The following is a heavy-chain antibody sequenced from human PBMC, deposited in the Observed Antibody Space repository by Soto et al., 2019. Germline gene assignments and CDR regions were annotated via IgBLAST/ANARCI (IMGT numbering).Heavy chain of an antibody. CDR1: GGSISSGGYY. Sequence: SETLSLTCTVSGGSISSGGYYWRWIRQHPGKGLEWIGYIYYSGSTYYNPSLKSRVTISVDTSKNQFSLKLSSVTAADTAVYYCARAQYYDFWSGYYTTPLSGSFDYWGQGTLVTVSS. D-gene: IGHD3-3*01. J-gene: IGHJ4*02. V-gene: IGHV4-31*03. CDR2: IYYSGST. CDR3: ARAQYYDFWSGYYTTPLSGSFDY.